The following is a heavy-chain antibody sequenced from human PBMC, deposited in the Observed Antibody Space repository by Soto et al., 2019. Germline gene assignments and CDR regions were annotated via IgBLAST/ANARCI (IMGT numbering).Heavy chain of an antibody. Sequence: GGSLRLSCAASGFTFSDYSMNWVRQAPGKGLEWVSYISRSGSDIYYADSVKGRFTISRDNAKNSLFLQMNGLRAEDTAVYYCATVGYCSSTSCQTRYYYYGMDVWGQGTTVTVSS. CDR2: ISRSGSDI. CDR1: GFTFSDYS. CDR3: ATVGYCSSTSCQTRYYYYGMDV. D-gene: IGHD2-2*03. V-gene: IGHV3-11*01. J-gene: IGHJ6*02.